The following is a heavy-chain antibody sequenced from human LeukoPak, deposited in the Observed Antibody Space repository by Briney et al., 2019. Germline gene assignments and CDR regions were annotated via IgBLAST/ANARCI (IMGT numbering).Heavy chain of an antibody. D-gene: IGHD1-1*01. CDR1: GFSFSDYY. CDR2: MSDSGSSK. J-gene: IGHJ2*01. CDR3: ARDPSIGNADWYFDL. Sequence: PGGSLRLSRAASGFSFSDYYMGWIRQAPGKGLEWISYMSDSGSSKHYADSVTGRFTISRDNARNSLYLQMNSLRAEDTAVYYCARDPSIGNADWYFDLWGRGTLVTVSS. V-gene: IGHV3-11*04.